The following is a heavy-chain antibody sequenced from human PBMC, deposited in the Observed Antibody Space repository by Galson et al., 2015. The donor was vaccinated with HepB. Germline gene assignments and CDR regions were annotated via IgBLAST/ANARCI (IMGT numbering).Heavy chain of an antibody. CDR3: ARARAMIVAYFQNDAFDI. D-gene: IGHD3-22*01. V-gene: IGHV1-69*13. J-gene: IGHJ3*02. CDR1: GGTFSSYA. Sequence: SVKVSCKASGGTFSSYAISWVRQAPGQGLEWMGGIIPIFGTANYAQKFQGRVTITADESTSTAYMELSSLRSEDTAVYYCARARAMIVAYFQNDAFDIWGQGTMVTVSS. CDR2: IIPIFGTA.